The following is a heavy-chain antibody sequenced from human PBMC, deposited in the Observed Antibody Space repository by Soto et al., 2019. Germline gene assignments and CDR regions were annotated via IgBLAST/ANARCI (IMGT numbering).Heavy chain of an antibody. J-gene: IGHJ3*02. CDR1: GFTFSSYG. D-gene: IGHD1-26*01. CDR3: AREKVGSRSTAAFDI. CDR2: IWYGGSNK. Sequence: GGSLRLSCAASGFTFSSYGMHWVRQAPGKGLEWVAVIWYGGSNKYYADSVKGRFTISRDNSKNTLYLQMNSLRAEDTAVYYCAREKVGSRSTAAFDIWGQGTMVTVSS. V-gene: IGHV3-33*01.